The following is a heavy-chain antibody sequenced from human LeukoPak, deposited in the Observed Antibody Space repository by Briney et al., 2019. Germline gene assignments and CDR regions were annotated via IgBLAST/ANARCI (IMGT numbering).Heavy chain of an antibody. CDR1: GLTFSDYS. V-gene: IGHV3-48*02. J-gene: IGHJ4*02. CDR3: AREISGILGFDY. Sequence: GGSLRLSCVASGLTFSDYSMNWVRRAPGKGLEWVSYIGSSSSPIYYSDSVKGRFTISRDNAKNSLFLEMNSLRDEDTAVYYCAREISGILGFDYWGRGTLVTVSS. D-gene: IGHD6-13*01. CDR2: IGSSSSPI.